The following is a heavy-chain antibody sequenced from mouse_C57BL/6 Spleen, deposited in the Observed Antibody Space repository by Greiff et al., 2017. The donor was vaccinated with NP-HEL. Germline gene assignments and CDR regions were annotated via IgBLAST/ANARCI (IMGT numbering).Heavy chain of an antibody. CDR1: GFTFSDYG. J-gene: IGHJ1*03. CDR2: ISSGSSTI. CDR3: ARGGYYYGSSYWYCDV. D-gene: IGHD1-1*01. V-gene: IGHV5-17*01. Sequence: EVQRVESGGGLVKPGGSLKLSCAASGFTFSDYGMHWVRQAPEKGLEWVAYISSGSSTIYYADTVKGRFTISRDNAKNTLFLQMTSLRSEDTAMYYCARGGYYYGSSYWYCDVWGTGPTVTVSS.